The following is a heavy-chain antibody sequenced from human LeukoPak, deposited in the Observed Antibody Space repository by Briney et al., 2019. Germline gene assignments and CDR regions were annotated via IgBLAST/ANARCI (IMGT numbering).Heavy chain of an antibody. CDR3: ARGRYYGGNRRRYAFDI. J-gene: IGHJ3*02. V-gene: IGHV1-8*03. D-gene: IGHD4-23*01. Sequence: GASVKVSCKASGYTFTGYYMHWVRQATGQGLEWMGWMNPNSGNTGYAQKFQGRVTITRNTSISIAYMELSSLRSEDTAVYYCARGRYYGGNRRRYAFDIWGQGTMVTVSS. CDR2: MNPNSGNT. CDR1: GYTFTGYY.